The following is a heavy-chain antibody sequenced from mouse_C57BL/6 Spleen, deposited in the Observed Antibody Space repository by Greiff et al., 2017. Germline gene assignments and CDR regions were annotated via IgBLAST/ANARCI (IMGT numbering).Heavy chain of an antibody. V-gene: IGHV3-6*01. J-gene: IGHJ2*01. CDR2: RSYDGSN. D-gene: IGHD2-4*01. CDR3: ARGIYYDYHFDY. Sequence: EVKLVESGPGLVKPSQSLSLSCSVTGYSITSGYYWNWIRQFPRNKLGWMGYRSYDGSNNYNPSFKNRISITRDTSKNPCFLKLNSVTTEYTATYYCARGIYYDYHFDYWGQGTTLTVSS. CDR1: GYSITSGYY.